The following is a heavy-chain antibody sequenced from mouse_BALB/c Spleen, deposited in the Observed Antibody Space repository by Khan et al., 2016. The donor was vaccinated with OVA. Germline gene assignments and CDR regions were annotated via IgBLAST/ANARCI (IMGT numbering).Heavy chain of an antibody. CDR3: ARDDGYSLFAY. J-gene: IGHJ3*01. V-gene: IGHV1S137*01. D-gene: IGHD2-3*01. CDR1: DYTFTDYP. Sequence: QVRLQQSGPELVRPGVSVKISCKGPDYTFTDYPMHWVQQSHVKSLEWIGAVSTYYGTTNYNQKFKGKAIMTVDKSSSTAYMELARLTSEDSAIYYCARDDGYSLFAYWGQGTLVTVSA. CDR2: VSTYYGTT.